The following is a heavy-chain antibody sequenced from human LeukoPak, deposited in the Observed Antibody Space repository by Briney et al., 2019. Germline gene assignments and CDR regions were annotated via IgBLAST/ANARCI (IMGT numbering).Heavy chain of an antibody. Sequence: SETLSLTCTVSGXSISSYYGSWVRQPPGKGLEWVGYSYYSGSPNYNPSLKSRVTISVDTSKNQYSLKLSSVTAADTAVYYCARGLSSGWYRNDYWGQGTLVTVSS. V-gene: IGHV4-59*01. CDR3: ARGLSSGWYRNDY. D-gene: IGHD6-19*01. CDR1: GXSISSYY. CDR2: SYYSGSP. J-gene: IGHJ4*02.